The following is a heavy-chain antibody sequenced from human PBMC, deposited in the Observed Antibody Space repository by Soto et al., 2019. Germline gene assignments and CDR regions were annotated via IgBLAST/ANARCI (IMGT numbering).Heavy chain of an antibody. J-gene: IGHJ2*01. CDR2: FDPEDGET. CDR1: GYTLTELS. CDR3: ATSSRRRAVDLGRFDL. V-gene: IGHV1-24*01. D-gene: IGHD3-16*01. Sequence: ASVQVSCKVSGYTLTELSMHWVRQAPGKGLEWMGGFDPEDGETIYAQKFQGRVTMTEDTSTDTAYMELSSLRSEDTAVYYCATSSRRRAVDLGRFDLWGQGTLVTVAS.